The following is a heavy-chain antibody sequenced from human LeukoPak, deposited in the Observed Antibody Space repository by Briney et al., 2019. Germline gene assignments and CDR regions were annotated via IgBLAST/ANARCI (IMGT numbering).Heavy chain of an antibody. CDR3: ASRKLGNDY. D-gene: IGHD7-27*01. CDR1: GGSVTDYY. Sequence: PSETLSLTCTVSGGSVTDYYWSWIRQSPGKGLEWIGYIYYTGTSYNPSLKSRVTISADTSKNQFSLKLISVTAADTAVYYCASRKLGNDYWGREPWSPSPQ. CDR2: IYYTGT. J-gene: IGHJ4*02. V-gene: IGHV4-59*02.